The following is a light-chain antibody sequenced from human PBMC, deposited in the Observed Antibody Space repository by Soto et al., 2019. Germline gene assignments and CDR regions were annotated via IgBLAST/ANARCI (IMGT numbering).Light chain of an antibody. CDR1: QSISSY. CDR3: QQSYSTWT. V-gene: IGKV1-39*01. J-gene: IGKJ1*01. CDR2: AAS. Sequence: TQEQSSLTACEGDRIKLTCRASQSISSYLNWYQQKPGKAPKLLIYAASSLQSGVPSRFSGSGSGTDFTLTISSLQPEDFATYYCQQSYSTWTFGQGTKVDI.